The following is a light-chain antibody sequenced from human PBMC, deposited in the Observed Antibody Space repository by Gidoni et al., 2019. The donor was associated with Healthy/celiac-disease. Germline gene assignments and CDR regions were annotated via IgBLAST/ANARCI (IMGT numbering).Light chain of an antibody. V-gene: IGLV3-21*02. CDR2: DDK. J-gene: IGLJ1*01. Sequence: SYVLTQPPSEAVAPGQTAKVTCGGDDIASKSVHWYHQKPGQAPVLVVYDDKDRPSGIPARFSGSNSGNTATLTITRIEPGDEADYYCQVWDSLTDHYVFGGGTKVTVL. CDR3: QVWDSLTDHYV. CDR1: DIASKS.